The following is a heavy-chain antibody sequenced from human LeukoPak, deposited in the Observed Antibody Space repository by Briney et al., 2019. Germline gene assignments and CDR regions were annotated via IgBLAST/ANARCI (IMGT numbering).Heavy chain of an antibody. V-gene: IGHV1-69*04. D-gene: IGHD2-2*01. Sequence: SVKVSCKASGGTFSSYAISWVRQAPGQGHEWMGRIIRILGIANYAQKFQGRVTITADKSTSTAYMELSSLRSEDTAVYYCARYERTYYFDYWGQGTLVTVSS. J-gene: IGHJ4*02. CDR1: GGTFSSYA. CDR2: IIRILGIA. CDR3: ARYERTYYFDY.